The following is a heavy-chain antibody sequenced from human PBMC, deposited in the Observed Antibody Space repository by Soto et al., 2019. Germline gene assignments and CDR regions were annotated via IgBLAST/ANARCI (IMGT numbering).Heavy chain of an antibody. D-gene: IGHD3-10*01. CDR3: ARVLSGSYYNEKPTYYYYGMDV. CDR2: ISSSSSYI. J-gene: IGHJ6*02. V-gene: IGHV3-11*06. CDR1: GFTFSDYY. Sequence: SGGSLRLSCAASGFTFSDYYMSWIRQAPGKGLEWVSYISSSSSYIYYADSVKGRFTISRDNAKNSLYLQMNSLRAEDTAVYYCARVLSGSYYNEKPTYYYYGMDVWGQGTTVTVSS.